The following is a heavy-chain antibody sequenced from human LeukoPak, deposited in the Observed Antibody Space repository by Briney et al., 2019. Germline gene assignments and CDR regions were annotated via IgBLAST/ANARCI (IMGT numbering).Heavy chain of an antibody. CDR2: ISGSGGST. Sequence: HPGASLRLSCAASGFTFSSYAMSWVRQAPGKGLEWVSAISGSGGSTYYADSVKGRLTISRDNSKNTLYLQMNSLRAEDTAVYYCAKDVGATRFDYWGQGTLVTVSS. CDR1: GFTFSSYA. CDR3: AKDVGATRFDY. V-gene: IGHV3-23*01. J-gene: IGHJ4*02. D-gene: IGHD1-26*01.